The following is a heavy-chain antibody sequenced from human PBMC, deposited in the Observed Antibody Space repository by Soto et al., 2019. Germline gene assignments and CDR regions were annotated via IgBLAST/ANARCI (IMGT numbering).Heavy chain of an antibody. V-gene: IGHV1-8*01. CDR1: GYTFTDFD. Sequence: QVQLEQSGAEVRKPGASVKVSCKTSGYTFTDFDINWVRQAPGQGLEWMGWMNPDNGNTGYAQSFQGRISMTGNTSLSTVYMELSSLISDDTAVYFCARKAGLHNYYYLDVWGKGTTVTVAS. J-gene: IGHJ6*03. CDR2: MNPDNGNT. CDR3: ARKAGLHNYYYLDV. D-gene: IGHD6-19*01.